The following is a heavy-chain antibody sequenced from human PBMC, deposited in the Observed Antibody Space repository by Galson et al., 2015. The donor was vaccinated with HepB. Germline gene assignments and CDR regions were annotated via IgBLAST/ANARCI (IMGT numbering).Heavy chain of an antibody. Sequence: SVKVSCKASGYTFTGYYMHWVRQAPGQGLEWMGRINPNSGGTNYAQKFQGGVTMTRDTSISTAYMELSRLRSDDTAVYYCAIYCSGGSCYSAFDYWGQGTLVTVSS. CDR1: GYTFTGYY. J-gene: IGHJ4*02. V-gene: IGHV1-2*06. D-gene: IGHD2-15*01. CDR2: INPNSGGT. CDR3: AIYCSGGSCYSAFDY.